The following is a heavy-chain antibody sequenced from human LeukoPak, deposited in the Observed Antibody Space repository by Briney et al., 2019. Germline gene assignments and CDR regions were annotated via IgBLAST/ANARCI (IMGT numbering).Heavy chain of an antibody. Sequence: PSETLSLTCGVSGYSISSGYYWGWIRQPPGKGLEWIGSIYHSGSTYYNPSLKSRVTISVETSKNQFSLTLSSVTAADTAVYYCARLAGGRSGYFDYWGQGTLVTVSS. J-gene: IGHJ4*02. CDR3: ARLAGGRSGYFDY. D-gene: IGHD3-10*01. CDR1: GYSISSGYY. V-gene: IGHV4-38-2*01. CDR2: IYHSGST.